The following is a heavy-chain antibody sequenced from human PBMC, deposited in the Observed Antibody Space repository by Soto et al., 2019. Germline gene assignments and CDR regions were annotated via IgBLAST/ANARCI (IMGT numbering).Heavy chain of an antibody. V-gene: IGHV4-39*01. Sequence: SETLSLTCTVSGGSVISGDYYWSWIRLPPGKGLEWIGCIYYSGSTYYNPSLKSRVTISVDTSKNQFSLKLSSVTAADTAVYYCARGSDYGGGHGDKDFDYWGQGTLVTVSS. CDR3: ARGSDYGGGHGDKDFDY. J-gene: IGHJ4*02. D-gene: IGHD4-17*01. CDR2: IYYSGST. CDR1: GGSVISGDYY.